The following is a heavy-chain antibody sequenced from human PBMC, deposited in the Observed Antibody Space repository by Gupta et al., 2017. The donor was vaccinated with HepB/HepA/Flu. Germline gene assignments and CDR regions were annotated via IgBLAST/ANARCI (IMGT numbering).Heavy chain of an antibody. D-gene: IGHD4-11*01. CDR1: NASLSGSY. Sequence: QVQLQQWGAGLLKPSETLSLTCAVYNASLSGSYWSWIRQPPGKGPEWIGEIDHSGGTNYNPSLKSRVTMSVDTSKNQFSLNLYSVKAADTAIYYCTRLGGFTVGYNWFDPWGQGTLVTVSS. CDR3: TRLGGFTVGYNWFDP. J-gene: IGHJ5*02. CDR2: IDHSGGT. V-gene: IGHV4-34*01.